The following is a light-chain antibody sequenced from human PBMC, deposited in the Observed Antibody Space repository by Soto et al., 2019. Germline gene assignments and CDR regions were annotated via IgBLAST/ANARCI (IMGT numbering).Light chain of an antibody. Sequence: AIRMTQSPASLSASTGDRVTITCRASQGISSYLAWYQQKPGKAPKLLIYAASTLQSGVPSRFSGSGSGTDFTLTISCLQSEDFATYYCQHYSGFPYTFGQGT. V-gene: IGKV1-8*01. CDR1: QGISSY. J-gene: IGKJ2*01. CDR3: QHYSGFPYT. CDR2: AAS.